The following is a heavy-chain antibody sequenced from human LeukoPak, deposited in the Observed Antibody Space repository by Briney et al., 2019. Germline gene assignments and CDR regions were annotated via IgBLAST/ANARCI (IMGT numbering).Heavy chain of an antibody. D-gene: IGHD5-12*01. CDR2: IYYSGST. CDR1: GGSISNYY. Sequence: SETLSLTCTVSGGSISNYYWSWIRQPPGKGLEWIGYIYYSGSTNYNPSLKSRVTISVDTSKNQFSLKLSSVTAADTAVYYCAKDRGVATINGYYFDYWGQGTLVTVSS. V-gene: IGHV4-59*01. CDR3: AKDRGVATINGYYFDY. J-gene: IGHJ4*02.